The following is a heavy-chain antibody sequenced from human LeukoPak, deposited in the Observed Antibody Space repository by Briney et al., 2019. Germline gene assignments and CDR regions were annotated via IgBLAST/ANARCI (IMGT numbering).Heavy chain of an antibody. D-gene: IGHD3-3*01. CDR1: GFTFSSYS. Sequence: AGGSLRLSCAASGFTFSSYSMNWVRQAPGKGLEWVSSISSSSSYIYYADSVKGRFTISRDNAKNSLYLQMNSLRAEDTAVYYCARDPDFGFSYFDYWGQGTLVTVSS. V-gene: IGHV3-21*01. J-gene: IGHJ4*02. CDR2: ISSSSSYI. CDR3: ARDPDFGFSYFDY.